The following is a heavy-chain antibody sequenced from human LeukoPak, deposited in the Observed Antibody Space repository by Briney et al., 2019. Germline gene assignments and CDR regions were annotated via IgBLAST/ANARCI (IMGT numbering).Heavy chain of an antibody. CDR1: GFTFSSYS. CDR3: ALAAAGTFDY. Sequence: GGPLRLSCAASGFTFSSYSVNWVRQAPGKGLEWVSYISSSSSTIYYADSVKGRFTISRDNAKNSLYLQMNSLRAEDTAVYYCALAAAGTFDYWGQGTLVTVSS. CDR2: ISSSSSTI. V-gene: IGHV3-48*01. J-gene: IGHJ4*02. D-gene: IGHD6-13*01.